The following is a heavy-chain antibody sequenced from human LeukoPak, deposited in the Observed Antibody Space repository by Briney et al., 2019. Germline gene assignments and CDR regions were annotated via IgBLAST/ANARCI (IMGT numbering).Heavy chain of an antibody. Sequence: SETLSLTCTVSGGSISSYYWSWIRQPAGKGLEWIARIYTSGSTNYNPSLKSRVTMSVDTSKNQFSLKLSSVTAADTAVYYCATSSSSNSDYYYYYGMDVWGQGTTVTVSS. V-gene: IGHV4-4*07. CDR2: IYTSGST. J-gene: IGHJ6*02. CDR1: GGSISSYY. D-gene: IGHD6-6*01. CDR3: ATSSSSNSDYYYYYGMDV.